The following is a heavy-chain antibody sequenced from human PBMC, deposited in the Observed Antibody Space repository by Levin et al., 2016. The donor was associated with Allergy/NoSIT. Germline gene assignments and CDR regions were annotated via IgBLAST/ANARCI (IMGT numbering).Heavy chain of an antibody. Sequence: SETLSLTCTVSDGSISSYYWSWVRQPPGKALEWIGYIYSSGSTNYNPSLKSRVTISVDTSNNQFSLNLSSVTAADTAVYYCARTYSSAWYALDYWGQGALVTVSS. CDR2: IYSSGST. CDR1: DGSISSYY. D-gene: IGHD6-19*01. CDR3: ARTYSSAWYALDY. J-gene: IGHJ4*02. V-gene: IGHV4-59*01.